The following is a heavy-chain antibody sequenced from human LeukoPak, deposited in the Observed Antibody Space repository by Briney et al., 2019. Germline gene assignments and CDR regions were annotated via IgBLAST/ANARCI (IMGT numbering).Heavy chain of an antibody. CDR2: ISGSGGST. Sequence: GGSLRLSCAASGFTFSSYAMSWVRQAPGKGLEWVSAISGSGGSTYYADSVKGRFTISRDNSKNTLYLQMNSLRAEDTAVYYCAKGLDSSGWSGLDVWGQGTTVTVSS. CDR1: GFTFSSYA. D-gene: IGHD6-19*01. CDR3: AKGLDSSGWSGLDV. V-gene: IGHV3-23*01. J-gene: IGHJ6*02.